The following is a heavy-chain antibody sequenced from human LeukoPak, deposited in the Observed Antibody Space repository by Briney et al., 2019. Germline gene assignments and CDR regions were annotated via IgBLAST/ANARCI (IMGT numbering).Heavy chain of an antibody. CDR3: ARQDRGDYFDY. J-gene: IGHJ4*02. V-gene: IGHV4-39*01. Sequence: ASETLSLTCTASGGSISSSSYYWGWIRQPPGKGLEWIGSIYYSGSTYYNPSLKSRVTISVDTSKNQFSLKLSSVTAADTAVYYCARQDRGDYFDYWGQGTLVTVSS. CDR1: GGSISSSSYY. CDR2: IYYSGST.